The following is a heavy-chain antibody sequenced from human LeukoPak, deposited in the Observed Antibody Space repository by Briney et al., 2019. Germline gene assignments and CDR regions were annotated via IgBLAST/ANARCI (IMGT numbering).Heavy chain of an antibody. J-gene: IGHJ4*02. CDR3: ARDSAPAPAPTDY. D-gene: IGHD2-2*01. V-gene: IGHV3-11*06. Sequence: GGSLRLPCAASGFSFSDYYMSWFRQAPGKGLEWVSYISRSSSKIRYADSVKGRFTVSRDNAKNSLYLQMNSLRAEDTAVYYCARDSAPAPAPTDYWGQGTLVTVSS. CDR1: GFSFSDYY. CDR2: ISRSSSKI.